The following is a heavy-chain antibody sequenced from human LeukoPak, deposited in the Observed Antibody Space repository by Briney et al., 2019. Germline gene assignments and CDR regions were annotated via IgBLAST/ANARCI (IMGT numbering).Heavy chain of an antibody. J-gene: IGHJ4*02. CDR2: INWNGGST. Sequence: GGSLRLSCAASGFTFDDYGMSWVRQAPGKGLEWVSGINWNGGSTGYADSVKGRFTISRDNAKNSLYLQMNSLRAEDTALYYCTHYYDSGPEDWGQGTLVTVSS. CDR1: GFTFDDYG. D-gene: IGHD3-22*01. CDR3: THYYDSGPED. V-gene: IGHV3-20*04.